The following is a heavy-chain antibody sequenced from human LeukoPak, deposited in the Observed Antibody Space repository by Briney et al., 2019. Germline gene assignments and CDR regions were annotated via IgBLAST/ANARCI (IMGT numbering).Heavy chain of an antibody. D-gene: IGHD6-13*01. V-gene: IGHV3-30*04. CDR2: ISYDGSNK. CDR3: ARVASIAAPSADYYYYYYMDV. Sequence: GGSLRLSCAASGFTFSSYAMHWVRQAPGKGLEWVAVISYDGSNKYYADSVKGRFTISRDNSKNTLYLQMNSLRAEDTAVYYCARVASIAAPSADYYYYYYMDVWGKGTTVTVSS. CDR1: GFTFSSYA. J-gene: IGHJ6*03.